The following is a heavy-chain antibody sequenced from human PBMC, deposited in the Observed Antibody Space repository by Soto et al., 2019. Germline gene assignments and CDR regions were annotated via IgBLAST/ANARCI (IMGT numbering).Heavy chain of an antibody. V-gene: IGHV1-8*01. CDR2: MNPNSGNT. Sequence: QVQLVQSGAEVKKPGASVKVSCKASGYTFSSNDINWVRQATGQGLEWMGWMNPNSGNTGYAQKFQGRVTMTRNTSISTAYMELSSLRSEDTAVYYCARALAWFGNNWFDPWGQATLVTVSS. J-gene: IGHJ5*02. CDR1: GYTFSSND. D-gene: IGHD3-10*01. CDR3: ARALAWFGNNWFDP.